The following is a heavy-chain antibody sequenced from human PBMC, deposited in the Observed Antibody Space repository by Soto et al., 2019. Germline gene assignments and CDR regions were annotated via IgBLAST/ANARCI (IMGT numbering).Heavy chain of an antibody. Sequence: PSQTLSLTCAISGDSVSSNSAAWNWIRQSPSRGLEWLGRTYYRSKWYNDYAVSVKSRITINPDTSKNQFSLQLNSVTPEDTAVYYCARGGSCWFAFYYYCGMDVWGQGTTVTVSS. CDR3: ARGGSCWFAFYYYCGMDV. J-gene: IGHJ6*02. D-gene: IGHD2-15*01. CDR1: GDSVSSNSAA. CDR2: TYYRSKWYN. V-gene: IGHV6-1*01.